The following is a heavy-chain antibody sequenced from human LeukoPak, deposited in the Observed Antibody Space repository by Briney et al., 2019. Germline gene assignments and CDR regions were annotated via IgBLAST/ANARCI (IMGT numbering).Heavy chain of an antibody. CDR2: ISSSSSYI. Sequence: AGGSLRLSCAASGFTFSSYSMNWVRQAPGKGLEWVSSISSSSSYIYYADSVKGRFTISRDNAKNSPYLQMNSLRAEDTAVYYCARGYGDYDFDYWGQGTLVTVSS. V-gene: IGHV3-21*01. CDR1: GFTFSSYS. CDR3: ARGYGDYDFDY. D-gene: IGHD4-17*01. J-gene: IGHJ4*02.